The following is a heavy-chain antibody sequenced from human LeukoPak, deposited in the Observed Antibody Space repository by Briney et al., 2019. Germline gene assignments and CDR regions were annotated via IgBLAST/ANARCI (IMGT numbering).Heavy chain of an antibody. Sequence: PSETLSLTCTVSGGSISSYYWSWIRQPPGKGLEWIGEINHSGSTNYNPSLKSRVTISVDTSKNQFSLKLSSVTAADTAVYYCARAKRREYSSSFVDYWGQGTLVTVSS. CDR3: ARAKRREYSSSFVDY. J-gene: IGHJ4*02. D-gene: IGHD6-6*01. CDR1: GGSISSYY. CDR2: INHSGST. V-gene: IGHV4-34*01.